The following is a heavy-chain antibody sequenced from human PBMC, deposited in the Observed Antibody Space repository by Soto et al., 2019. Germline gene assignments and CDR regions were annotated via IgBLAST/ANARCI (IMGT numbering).Heavy chain of an antibody. CDR2: IYHSGSI. CDR1: GYSISIGYY. Sequence: SETLSLTCAVSGYSISIGYYWGWLRQPPGKGLEWIATIYHSGSIFHNPSLKSRVTISVDTSKNQFSLKLRSVTAADTAVYYCAVGYCGSASCSREYFQHWGQGTLVTVSS. J-gene: IGHJ1*01. D-gene: IGHD2-2*01. CDR3: AVGYCGSASCSREYFQH. V-gene: IGHV4-38-2*01.